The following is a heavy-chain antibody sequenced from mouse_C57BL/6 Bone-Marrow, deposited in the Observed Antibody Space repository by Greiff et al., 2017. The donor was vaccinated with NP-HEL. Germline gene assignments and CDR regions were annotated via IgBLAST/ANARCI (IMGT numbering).Heavy chain of an antibody. CDR1: GYTFTSYG. CDR3: ARSHSITTVVATRAY. Sequence: QVQLQQSGAELARPGASVKLSCKASGYTFTSYGISWVKQRTGQGLEWIGEIYPRSGNTYYNEKFKGKATLTADKSSSTAYMELRSLTSEDSAVYFCARSHSITTVVATRAYWGQGTLVTVSA. V-gene: IGHV1-81*01. J-gene: IGHJ3*01. D-gene: IGHD1-1*01. CDR2: IYPRSGNT.